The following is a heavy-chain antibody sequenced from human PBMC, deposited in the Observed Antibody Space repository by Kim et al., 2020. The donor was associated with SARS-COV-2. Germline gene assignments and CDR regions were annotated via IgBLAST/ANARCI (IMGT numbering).Heavy chain of an antibody. CDR3: TSVLRYFDWIIGDPLYYFDY. D-gene: IGHD3-9*01. V-gene: IGHV3-49*04. CDR1: GFTFGDYA. CDR2: IRSKAYGGTT. Sequence: GGSLRLSCTASGFTFGDYAMSWVRQAPGKGLEWVGFIRSKAYGGTTEYAASVKGRFTISRDDSKSIAYLQMNSLKTEDTAVYYCTSVLRYFDWIIGDPLYYFDYWGQGTLVTVSS. J-gene: IGHJ4*02.